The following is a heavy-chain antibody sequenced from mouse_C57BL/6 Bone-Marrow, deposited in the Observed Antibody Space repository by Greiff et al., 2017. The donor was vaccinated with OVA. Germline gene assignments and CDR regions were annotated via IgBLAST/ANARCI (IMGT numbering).Heavy chain of an antibody. J-gene: IGHJ2*01. CDR1: GFSLTSYG. CDR2: ICSGGST. CDR3: AGRGYYGNSDY. V-gene: IGHV2-2*01. Sequence: VHLVESGPGLVQPSQSLSITCTVSGFSLTSYGVHWVRQSPGKGLEWLGVICSGGSTAYNAAFISRLSISTDNSKSQVFFKMNSLQADDTAIYCCAGRGYYGNSDYWGQGTTLTVSA. D-gene: IGHD2-1*01.